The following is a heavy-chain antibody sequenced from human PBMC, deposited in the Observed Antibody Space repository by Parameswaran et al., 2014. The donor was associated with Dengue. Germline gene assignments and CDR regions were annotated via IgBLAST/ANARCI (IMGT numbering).Heavy chain of an antibody. V-gene: IGHV3-48*03. D-gene: IGHD2-15*01. CDR2: ISSSGSTI. J-gene: IGHJ6*02. Sequence: VRQMPGKGLEWVSYISSSGSTIYYADSVKGRFTISRDNAKNSLYLQMNSLRAEDTAVYYCARMKGCSGGSCYGTNYYYYYGMDVWGQGTTVTVSS. CDR3: ARMKGCSGGSCYGTNYYYYYGMDV.